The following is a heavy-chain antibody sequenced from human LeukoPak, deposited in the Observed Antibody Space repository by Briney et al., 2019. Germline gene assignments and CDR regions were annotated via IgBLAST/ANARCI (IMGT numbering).Heavy chain of an antibody. D-gene: IGHD6-13*01. V-gene: IGHV1-2*06. CDR1: GYTFIRYY. CDR2: INPNSGGT. J-gene: IGHJ4*02. CDR3: ASPDSSSWYRLDY. Sequence: GVSVKVSCKASGYTFIRYYMHWVRQAPGQGLEWMGRINPNSGGTNYAQKFQGRVTMTRDTSISTAYMELSRLRSDDTAVYYCASPDSSSWYRLDYWGQGTLVTVSS.